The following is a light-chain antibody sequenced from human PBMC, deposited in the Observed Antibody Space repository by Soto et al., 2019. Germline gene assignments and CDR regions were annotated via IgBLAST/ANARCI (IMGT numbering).Light chain of an antibody. CDR2: AAS. CDR3: HQCLSSPQT. V-gene: IGKV3-20*01. CDR1: QSVSSSY. J-gene: IGKJ1*01. Sequence: EIVLTQSPGTLSLSPGGRATLSCRASQSVSSSYLAWYQQKPGQAPRLLIYAASSRATGIPDRFSGSGSGTDFTLTISKLEPEDFAVYYCHQCLSSPQTFGQGTKVDIK.